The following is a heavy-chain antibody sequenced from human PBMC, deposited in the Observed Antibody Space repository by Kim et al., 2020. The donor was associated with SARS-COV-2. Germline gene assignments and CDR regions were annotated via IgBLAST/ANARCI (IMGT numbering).Heavy chain of an antibody. Sequence: LQSRVTISVDTSKNQFSLKLSSVTAADPAVYYCARESNFYCSSTSCYGMDVWGQGTTVTVSS. J-gene: IGHJ6*02. V-gene: IGHV4-59*01. D-gene: IGHD2-2*01. CDR3: ARESNFYCSSTSCYGMDV.